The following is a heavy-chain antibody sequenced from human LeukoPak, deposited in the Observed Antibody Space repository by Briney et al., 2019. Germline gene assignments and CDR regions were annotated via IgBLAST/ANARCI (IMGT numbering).Heavy chain of an antibody. Sequence: GGSLRLSCSASGFTFSYYSMNWVRQAPGKGREGVASISSRSSYIDYEDSLKGRFTISRDNAKYSLNLQMTGLRVEDTAMYFCARDLGDIVLEPPSIHFDLWGRGTLVTVSS. D-gene: IGHD3-16*01. CDR1: GFTFSYYS. CDR2: ISSRSSYI. J-gene: IGHJ2*01. CDR3: ARDLGDIVLEPPSIHFDL. V-gene: IGHV3-21*01.